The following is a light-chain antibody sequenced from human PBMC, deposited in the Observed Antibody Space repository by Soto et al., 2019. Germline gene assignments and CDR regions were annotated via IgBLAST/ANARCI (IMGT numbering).Light chain of an antibody. CDR2: GNN. V-gene: IGLV1-40*01. J-gene: IGLJ1*01. CDR1: SSNIGAGHD. Sequence: QSVLKQPPSVSGAPGQRVTISCTGSSSNIGAGHDVHWYQQFPGTAPQLLIFGNNNRPSGVPDRFSGSKSGTSASLAITGLQAEDEADFYCQSYDSSLSAYVFGTGTKVTVL. CDR3: QSYDSSLSAYV.